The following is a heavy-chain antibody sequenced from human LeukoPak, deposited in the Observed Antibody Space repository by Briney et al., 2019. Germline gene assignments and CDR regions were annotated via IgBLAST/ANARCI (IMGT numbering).Heavy chain of an antibody. CDR1: GGSISSYY. V-gene: IGHV4-59*01. D-gene: IGHD2-2*01. Sequence: SETLSLTCTVSGGSISSYYWSWIRRPPGKGLEWIGYIYYSGSTNYNPSLKSRVTISVDTSKNQFSLKLSSVTAADTAVYYCARGGGGYALGYWGQGTLVTVSS. CDR3: ARGGGGYALGY. CDR2: IYYSGST. J-gene: IGHJ4*02.